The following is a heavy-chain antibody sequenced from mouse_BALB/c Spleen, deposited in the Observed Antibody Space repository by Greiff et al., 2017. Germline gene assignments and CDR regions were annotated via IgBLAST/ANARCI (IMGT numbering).Heavy chain of an antibody. V-gene: IGHV3-8*02. Sequence: VQLKQSGPSLVKPSQTLSLTCSVTGDSITSGYWNWIRKFPGNKLEYMGYISYSGSTYYNPTLKSRISITRDTSKNQYYLQLNSVTTEDTATYYCARYYGSSYGFDYWGQGTTLTVSS. D-gene: IGHD1-1*01. J-gene: IGHJ2*01. CDR2: ISYSGST. CDR3: ARYYGSSYGFDY. CDR1: GDSITSGY.